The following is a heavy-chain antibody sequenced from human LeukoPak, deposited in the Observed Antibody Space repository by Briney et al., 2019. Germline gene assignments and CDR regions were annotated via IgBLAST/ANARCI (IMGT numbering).Heavy chain of an antibody. CDR3: AGRMFASTRFDP. Sequence: GESPKISCQGSGFIFTNYWIDWVRLVPGKGPEWMAVIYPGDSRTRYNPSFQGQVTISADKSINTAYLEWNTLKAADTALYYCAGRMFASTRFDPWGQGNLVTVSS. J-gene: IGHJ5*02. V-gene: IGHV5-51*01. D-gene: IGHD2-2*01. CDR2: IYPGDSRT. CDR1: GFIFTNYW.